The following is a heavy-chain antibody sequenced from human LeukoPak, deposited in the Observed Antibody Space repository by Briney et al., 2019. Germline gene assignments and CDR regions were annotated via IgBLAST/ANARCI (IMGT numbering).Heavy chain of an antibody. J-gene: IGHJ4*02. CDR1: GFSFSDFN. CDR3: ARGTYASGNSY. Sequence: GGSLRLSCAATGFSFSDFNMNWVRQAPGKGLEWISYISSTSTNIYYADSVKGRFTISRDNAKDSLYLQMSSLRAEDTAIYYCARGTYASGNSYWGQGTLVTVSS. CDR2: ISSTSTNI. V-gene: IGHV3-48*01. D-gene: IGHD3-10*01.